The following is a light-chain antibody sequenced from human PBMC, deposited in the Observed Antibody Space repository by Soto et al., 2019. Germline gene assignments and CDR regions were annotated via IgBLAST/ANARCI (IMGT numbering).Light chain of an antibody. CDR1: QSVSSSY. Sequence: EIVLTQSPGTLSLSPGERATLSCRASQSVSSSYLAWYQQKPGQAPRLLIYGASSRDTGIPDRFSGSGSGTDFTLTISRLEPEDFAVYYCQQYGSSPPITFRQGTRLEIK. CDR2: GAS. CDR3: QQYGSSPPIT. J-gene: IGKJ5*01. V-gene: IGKV3-20*01.